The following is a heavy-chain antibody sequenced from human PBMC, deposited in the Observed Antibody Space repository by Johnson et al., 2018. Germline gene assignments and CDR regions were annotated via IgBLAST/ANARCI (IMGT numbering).Heavy chain of an antibody. D-gene: IGHD3-10*01. J-gene: IGHJ1*01. CDR3: ATMGRLSMVRGGP. CDR2: ISGSGGRT. CDR1: GFTFRSYD. V-gene: IGHV3-23*04. Sequence: VQLVESGGGLVQPGGSLRLSCAASGFTFRSYDLSWVRQAPGKGLDWVSGISGSGGRTHNAAPVKGRCTITSDNSKNTLYLQMNSRRVEATAVYYCATMGRLSMVRGGPWGQGTLVIVSS.